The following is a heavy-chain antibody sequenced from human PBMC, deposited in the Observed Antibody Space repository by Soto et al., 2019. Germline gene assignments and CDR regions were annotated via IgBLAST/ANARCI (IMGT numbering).Heavy chain of an antibody. V-gene: IGHV4-30-2*01. J-gene: IGHJ4*02. D-gene: IGHD4-17*01. CDR1: GGSISSGGYS. Sequence: PSETLSLTCAVSGGSISSGGYSWSWIRQPPGKGLEWIGYIYHSGSTYYNPSLKSRVTISVDRSENQFSLKLSSVTAADTAVYYCAGGDYLVFDYWGQGTLVTVSS. CDR3: AGGDYLVFDY. CDR2: IYHSGST.